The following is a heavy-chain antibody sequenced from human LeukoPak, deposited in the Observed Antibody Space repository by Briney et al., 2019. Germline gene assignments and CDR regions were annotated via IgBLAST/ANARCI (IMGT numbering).Heavy chain of an antibody. CDR3: ARDGTAPGLYFDL. CDR1: GFIFSDYW. CDR2: IRQDGGER. J-gene: IGHJ4*01. Sequence: GGSLRLSCEVSGFIFSDYWMNWVRQAPGKGLEWVASIRQDGGERYYVDSVKGRFTISRDNTKNSVYLQMSTLRGDDTAVSYCARDGTAPGLYFDLWGQGTVVTVSS. V-gene: IGHV3-7*01. D-gene: IGHD1/OR15-1a*01.